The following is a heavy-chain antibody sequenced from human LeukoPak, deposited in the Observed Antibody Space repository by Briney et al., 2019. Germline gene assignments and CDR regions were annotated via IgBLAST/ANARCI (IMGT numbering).Heavy chain of an antibody. CDR2: VYSDDTT. J-gene: IGHJ4*02. D-gene: IGHD1-26*01. V-gene: IGHV3-53*01. CDR3: ARGGGYYAIDY. CDR1: GFTVNSNY. Sequence: GGSLRLSCAASGFTVNSNYMNWVRQAPGKGLEWVSVVYSDDTTYYSDSVKGRFTISRDNSKNTLYLQMNNLRAEDTAVYYCARGGGYYAIDYWGQGTLVTVSS.